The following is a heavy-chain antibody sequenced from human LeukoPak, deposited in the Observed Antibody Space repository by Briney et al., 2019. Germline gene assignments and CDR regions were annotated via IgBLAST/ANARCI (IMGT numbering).Heavy chain of an antibody. D-gene: IGHD3-22*01. CDR2: IRYDGSNK. CDR3: AKDGGGYYPSYYYYMDV. Sequence: GGSLRLSCAASGFSFRSYGMHWVRQAPGKGLEWVAFIRYDGSNKYYADSVKGRFTISRDNSKNTLYLQMNSLRAEDTAVYYCAKDGGGYYPSYYYYMDVWGKGTTATISS. J-gene: IGHJ6*03. V-gene: IGHV3-30*02. CDR1: GFSFRSYG.